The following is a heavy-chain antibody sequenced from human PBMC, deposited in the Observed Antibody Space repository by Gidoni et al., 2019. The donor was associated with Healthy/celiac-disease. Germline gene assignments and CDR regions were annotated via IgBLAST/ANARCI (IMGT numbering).Heavy chain of an antibody. Sequence: EVQLVESGGGLVQPGGSLRLSCAASGFTFSRYEMNWVRQAPGKGLEWVSDISSSGSTIYYADSVKGRFTISRDNAKNSLYLQMNSLRAEDTAVYYCARYGARRTKYYYYGMDVWGQGTTVTVSS. CDR3: ARYGARRTKYYYYGMDV. J-gene: IGHJ6*02. D-gene: IGHD4-17*01. CDR1: GFTFSRYE. CDR2: ISSSGSTI. V-gene: IGHV3-48*03.